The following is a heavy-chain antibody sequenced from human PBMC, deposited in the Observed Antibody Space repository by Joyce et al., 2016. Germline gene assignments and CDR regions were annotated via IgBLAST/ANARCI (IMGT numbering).Heavy chain of an antibody. CDR3: VRGISARPGGPNWFDP. V-gene: IGHV3-74*01. Sequence: EVQLVESGGGLVQPGGSLRLSCAASGFSFSGYWIHWVRQAPGKGVVWVSRINTDGSSTRFADSVKGRFTISRDNAKNTLDLQMNRLRAEDTAVYYCVRGISARPGGPNWFDPWGQGTLVTVSS. CDR1: GFSFSGYW. J-gene: IGHJ5*02. D-gene: IGHD6-6*01. CDR2: INTDGSST.